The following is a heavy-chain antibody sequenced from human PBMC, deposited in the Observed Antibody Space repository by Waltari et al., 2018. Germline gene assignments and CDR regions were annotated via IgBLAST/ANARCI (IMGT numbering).Heavy chain of an antibody. CDR3: ARGYCSGGSCRAHAFDI. D-gene: IGHD2-15*01. Sequence: QVQLVQSGAALKKPGASVKVSCKASGSTFTGYYLHWVRQAPGQGLEWMGRINPNSGGTNYAQKFQGRVTMTRDTSISTAYMELSRLRSDDTAVYYCARGYCSGGSCRAHAFDIWGQGTMVTVSS. V-gene: IGHV1-2*06. J-gene: IGHJ3*02. CDR1: GSTFTGYY. CDR2: INPNSGGT.